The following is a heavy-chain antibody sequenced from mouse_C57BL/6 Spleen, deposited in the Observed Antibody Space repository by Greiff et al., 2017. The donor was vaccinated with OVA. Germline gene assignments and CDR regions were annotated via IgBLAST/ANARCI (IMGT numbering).Heavy chain of an antibody. D-gene: IGHD4-1*01. CDR2: INPNNGGT. J-gene: IGHJ4*01. CDR3: ARGEVGRYAMDY. V-gene: IGHV1-26*01. CDR1: GYTFTDYY. Sequence: EVQLQQSGPELVKPGASVKISCKASGYTFTDYYMNWVKQSHGKSLEWIGDINPNNGGTSYNQKFKGKATLTVDKSSSTAYMELRSLTSEDSAVYYCARGEVGRYAMDYWGQGTSVTVSS.